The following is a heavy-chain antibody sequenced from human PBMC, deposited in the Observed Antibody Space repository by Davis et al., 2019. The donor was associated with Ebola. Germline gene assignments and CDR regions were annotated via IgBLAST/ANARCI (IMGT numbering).Heavy chain of an antibody. D-gene: IGHD4-11*01. CDR2: IYYSGST. CDR1: GGSISSYY. J-gene: IGHJ6*02. CDR3: ARDERYSNYEGYGMDV. V-gene: IGHV4-59*01. Sequence: PSETLSLTCTVSGGSISSYYWSWIRQPPGKGLEWIGYIYYSGSTNYNPSLKSRVTISVDTSKNQFSLKLSSVTAADTAVYYCARDERYSNYEGYGMDVWGQGTTVTVSS.